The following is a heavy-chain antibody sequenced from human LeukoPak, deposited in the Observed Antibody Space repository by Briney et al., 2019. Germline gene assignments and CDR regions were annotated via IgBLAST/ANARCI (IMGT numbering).Heavy chain of an antibody. CDR1: GSPVGDYG. CDR2: IRKKRYGATT. V-gene: IGHV3-49*04. D-gene: IGHD1-26*01. CDR3: ARDGSDHYYHYYMDV. J-gene: IGHJ6*03. Sequence: GGSLRLSCTGFGSPVGDYGMTWVRQAPGKGLEWVASIRKKRYGATTDYAASVKGRFTISRDESKSIAYLQMNSLETEDSAVYYCARDGSDHYYHYYMDVWGKGTTVAVS.